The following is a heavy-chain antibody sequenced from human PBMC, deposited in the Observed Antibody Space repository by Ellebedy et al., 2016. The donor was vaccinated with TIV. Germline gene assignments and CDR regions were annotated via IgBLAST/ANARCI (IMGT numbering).Heavy chain of an antibody. J-gene: IGHJ4*02. D-gene: IGHD3-10*01. V-gene: IGHV4-59*08. CDR2: IYYSGTT. CDR3: ARHFGSGTFPLDY. Sequence: MPSETLSLPCTVSGGSLSYYFWSWIRQPPGKELEWIGWIYYSGTTRYNPSLNSRVTISLDTSRNQFSLRLSSVTAADTAVYYCARHFGSGTFPLDYWGQGALVTVSS. CDR1: GGSLSYYF.